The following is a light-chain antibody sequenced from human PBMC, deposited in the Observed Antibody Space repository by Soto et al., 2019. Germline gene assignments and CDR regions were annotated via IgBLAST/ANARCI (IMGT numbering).Light chain of an antibody. CDR3: SSFADFTYV. J-gene: IGLJ1*01. CDR2: EVT. Sequence: QSVLTQPASVSGSPGQSITISCTGTSSDIGSYDLVSWYQQHPGTAPKLIIYEVTKRPSGVSTRFSGSKSGNTASLTISGLQAVDEADYYCSSFADFTYVLGTGNKGTVL. CDR1: SSDIGSYDL. V-gene: IGLV2-23*02.